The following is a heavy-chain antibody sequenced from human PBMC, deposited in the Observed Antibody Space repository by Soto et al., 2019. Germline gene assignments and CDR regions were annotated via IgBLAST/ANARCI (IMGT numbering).Heavy chain of an antibody. D-gene: IGHD3-22*01. J-gene: IGHJ4*02. CDR3: AREIYDRSGYYALFDS. Sequence: GGSLRLSCAASGFTFSSYSMNWVRQAPGKGLEWVSYISSSSSTIYYADSVKGRFTISRDNAKNSLYLQMNSLRAEDTAVYYCAREIYDRSGYYALFDSGGQEPLVT. CDR1: GFTFSSYS. V-gene: IGHV3-48*01. CDR2: ISSSSSTI.